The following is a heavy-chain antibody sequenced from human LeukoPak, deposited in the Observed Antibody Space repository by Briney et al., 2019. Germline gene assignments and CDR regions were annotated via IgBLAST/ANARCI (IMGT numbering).Heavy chain of an antibody. D-gene: IGHD6-13*01. CDR3: ASHLGVHSSTWRAGSRAFDI. CDR1: GDSISSYY. Sequence: SETLSLTCTVSGDSISSYYGSWIRQPPGKGLEWIAYIYYGGNTDYNPSLNSRVTISLDTSKNQFSLKLSSVTAADTAVYYCASHLGVHSSTWRAGSRAFDIWGQGTMVTVSS. J-gene: IGHJ3*02. V-gene: IGHV4-59*08. CDR2: IYYGGNT.